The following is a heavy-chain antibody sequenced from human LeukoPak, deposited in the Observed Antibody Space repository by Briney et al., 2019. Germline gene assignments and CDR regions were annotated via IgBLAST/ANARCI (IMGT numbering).Heavy chain of an antibody. V-gene: IGHV1-2*06. CDR2: INPNSGGT. CDR1: GYTFTGYY. D-gene: IGHD2-2*01. Sequence: ASVNVSCKASGYTFTGYYMHWVRQAPGQGLEWMGRINPNSGGTNYAQKFQGRVTMTRDTSISTAYMELSRLRSDDTAVYYCARGPLIGYCSSTSCYLYYGMDVWGQGTTVTVS. CDR3: ARGPLIGYCSSTSCYLYYGMDV. J-gene: IGHJ6*02.